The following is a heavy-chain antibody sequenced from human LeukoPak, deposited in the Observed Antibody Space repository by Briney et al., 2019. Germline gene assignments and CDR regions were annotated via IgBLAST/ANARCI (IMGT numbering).Heavy chain of an antibody. J-gene: IGHJ5*02. V-gene: IGHV4-59*12. CDR3: ARTRGWFDP. D-gene: IGHD1-1*01. CDR1: GGSINSYY. CDR2: ISYSGST. Sequence: SETLSLTCIVSGGSINSYYWSWIRQPPGKGLEWIGYISYSGSTGYNPSLQSRVTISVDSSKSQFSLKLSSVTAADTAVYYCARTRGWFDPWGQGTLVTVSS.